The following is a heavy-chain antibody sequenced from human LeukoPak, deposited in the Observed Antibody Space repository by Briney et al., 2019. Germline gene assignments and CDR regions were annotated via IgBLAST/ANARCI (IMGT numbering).Heavy chain of an antibody. CDR3: ARVDTATPSPIDY. D-gene: IGHD5-18*01. Sequence: SETLSLTCTVSGGSISSYYWSWIRQPPGKGLEWIGYIYYSGSTNYNPSLKSRVTMSVDTSKKQISLKLRSVTAADTAVYYCARVDTATPSPIDYWGQGALVTVSS. J-gene: IGHJ4*02. CDR1: GGSISSYY. V-gene: IGHV4-59*08. CDR2: IYYSGST.